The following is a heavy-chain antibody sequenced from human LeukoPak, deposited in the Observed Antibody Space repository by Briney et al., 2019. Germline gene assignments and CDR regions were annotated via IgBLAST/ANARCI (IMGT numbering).Heavy chain of an antibody. V-gene: IGHV3-15*05. CDR1: GFTFSSYA. J-gene: IGHJ4*02. CDR2: IKSKSDGGTT. Sequence: GGSLRLSCAASGFTFSSYAMSWVRQAPGKGLEWVGRIKSKSDGGTTDYAAPVKGRFTISRDDSKNTLFLQVNSLKIEDTAVYYCTTVTLRPVGLWGQGTLVTVPS. D-gene: IGHD3-10*01. CDR3: TTVTLRPVGL.